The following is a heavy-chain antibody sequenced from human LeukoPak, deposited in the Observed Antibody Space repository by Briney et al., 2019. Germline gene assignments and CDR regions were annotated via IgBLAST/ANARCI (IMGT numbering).Heavy chain of an antibody. J-gene: IGHJ4*02. CDR3: AKTLGGNSLFFFDY. CDR1: GFNFSSSA. V-gene: IGHV3-23*01. Sequence: GGSLRLSCAATGFNFSSSAMTWVRQAPGKGLEWVSTFSSSDGSTYYADSVKGRSTISRDNSQNTLYLQINSLRAEDTAVYYCAKTLGGNSLFFFDYWGQGTLVTVSS. D-gene: IGHD4-23*01. CDR2: FSSSDGST.